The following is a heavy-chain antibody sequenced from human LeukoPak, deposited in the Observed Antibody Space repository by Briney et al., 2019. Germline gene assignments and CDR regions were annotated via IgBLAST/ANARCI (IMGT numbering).Heavy chain of an antibody. V-gene: IGHV1-8*01. CDR3: ARTPPKGDIDY. CDR2: MSASSGNT. J-gene: IGHJ4*02. Sequence: ASVKVSSKASGYTFTNYDINWVRQATGQGLEWLGWMSASSGNTGYAQKFQGRVSMTRATSITTAYLELSSLTFEDTAVYYCARTPPKGDIDYWGQGTLVTVSS. CDR1: GYTFTNYD. D-gene: IGHD2-21*02.